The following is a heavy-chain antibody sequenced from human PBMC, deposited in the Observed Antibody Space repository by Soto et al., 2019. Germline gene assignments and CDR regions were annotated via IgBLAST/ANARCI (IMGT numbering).Heavy chain of an antibody. CDR2: ISYDGSNK. Sequence: GGSLRLSCAASGFTFSSYAMHWVRQAPGKGLEWVAVISYDGSNKYYADSVKGRFTISRDNSKNTLYLQMNSLRAEDTAVYYCARGPSFYFDYWGQGTLVTVSS. CDR1: GFTFSSYA. V-gene: IGHV3-30-3*01. J-gene: IGHJ4*02. CDR3: ARGPSFYFDY.